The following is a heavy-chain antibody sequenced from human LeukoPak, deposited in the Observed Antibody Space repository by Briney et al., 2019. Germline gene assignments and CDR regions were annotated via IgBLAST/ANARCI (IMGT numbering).Heavy chain of an antibody. CDR1: GFAFSSYA. CDR3: ASRYGGNAFGY. Sequence: GGSLRLSCAASGFAFSSYAMHWVRQAPGKGLEWVAVISYDGSNKYYADSVKGRFTISRDNAKNSLYLQMNSLRAEDTAVYYCASRYGGNAFGYWGQGTLVTVSS. J-gene: IGHJ4*02. V-gene: IGHV3-30*07. D-gene: IGHD4-23*01. CDR2: ISYDGSNK.